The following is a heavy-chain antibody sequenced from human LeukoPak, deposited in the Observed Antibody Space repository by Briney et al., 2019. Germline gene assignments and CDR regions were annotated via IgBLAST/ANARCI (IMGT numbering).Heavy chain of an antibody. Sequence: SETLSLTCAVYGGSFSSRPYCWGWLRQPPGKGLEWLGSFYYSGSTSYRSSLKSRLSISVDTSKNQISLKLSSVTAADTAVYYCARLVVSSWYHEVLLGRDYWGQGTLVTVSS. D-gene: IGHD6-13*01. CDR2: FYYSGST. V-gene: IGHV4-39*01. CDR3: ARLVVSSWYHEVLLGRDY. CDR1: GGSFSSRPYC. J-gene: IGHJ4*02.